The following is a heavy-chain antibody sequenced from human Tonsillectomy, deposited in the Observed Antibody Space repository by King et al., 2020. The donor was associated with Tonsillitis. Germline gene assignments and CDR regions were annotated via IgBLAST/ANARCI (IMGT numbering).Heavy chain of an antibody. J-gene: IGHJ3*02. Sequence: QLQESGPGLVKPSQTLSLTCAVSGGSISGGGYSWNWIRQSPKSGLEWIGYIYDTGSTYYNPSLKSRLTISLDTSKHHFSLRLSSVTAADTAVYYCARARDYDHSSGHPGTYAFDSWGQGTVVTVSS. CDR3: ARARDYDHSSGHPGTYAFDS. CDR2: IYDTGST. V-gene: IGHV4-30-4*07. CDR1: GGSISGGGYS. D-gene: IGHD3-22*01.